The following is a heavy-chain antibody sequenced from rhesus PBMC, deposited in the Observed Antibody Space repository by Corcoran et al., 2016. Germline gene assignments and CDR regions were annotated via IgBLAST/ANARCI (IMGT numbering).Heavy chain of an antibody. Sequence: QVQLQESGPGVVKPSETLSLTCAVSGYSISSGYDWSWIRQPPGKGLEWIGYLYGSSGSTNYNPALKNRVSISKDTSKNQFSLKLSSVTAADTAVYYCAQRVVFTASFDYWGQGVLVTVSS. CDR3: AQRVVFTASFDY. CDR1: GYSISSGYD. D-gene: IGHD2-27*01. J-gene: IGHJ4*01. CDR2: LYGSSGST. V-gene: IGHV4-76*01.